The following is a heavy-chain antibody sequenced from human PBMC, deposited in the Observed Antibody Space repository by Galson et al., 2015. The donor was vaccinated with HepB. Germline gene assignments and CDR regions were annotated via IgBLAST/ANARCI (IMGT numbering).Heavy chain of an antibody. Sequence: QSGAEVKKAGESLKISCKVSLNTFTNYWIAWVRQKPGKGLESMGVIYAADSDTRYSPSFQGHVTISADKSTNIVYLEWSSLKASDTAIYYCARQKMSTIARSLNGYYGLDVWGQGTTVTVSS. CDR2: IYAADSDT. CDR1: LNTFTNYW. V-gene: IGHV5-51*01. D-gene: IGHD5-24*01. CDR3: ARQKMSTIARSLNGYYGLDV. J-gene: IGHJ6*02.